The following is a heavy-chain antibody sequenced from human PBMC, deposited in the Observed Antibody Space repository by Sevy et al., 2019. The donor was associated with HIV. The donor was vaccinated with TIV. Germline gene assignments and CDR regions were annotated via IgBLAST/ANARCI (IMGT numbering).Heavy chain of an antibody. J-gene: IGHJ4*02. D-gene: IGHD2-15*01. V-gene: IGHV3-9*03. Sequence: GGSLRLSCAASGFPFSSYAMSWVRQAPGKGLEWVSGISWNSATIVYADSAKGRFTISRDNARNSLYLQMNSLRVEDMAFYYCAKGAGSSLLSAIAYWGQGTLVTVSS. CDR1: GFPFSSYA. CDR3: AKGAGSSLLSAIAY. CDR2: ISWNSATI.